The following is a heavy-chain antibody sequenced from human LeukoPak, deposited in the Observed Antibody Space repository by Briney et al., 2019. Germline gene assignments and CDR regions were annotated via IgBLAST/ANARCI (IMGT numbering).Heavy chain of an antibody. J-gene: IGHJ4*02. Sequence: GGSLRLSCGASGFPFSSYEMKWVRRAPGRGLEWVSYISSSGSNIYYTDSVKGRFTISRDNAKNSLYLQMNSLRAEDTAVYYCARMSVSSFDYWGQGTLVTVSS. V-gene: IGHV3-48*03. CDR2: ISSSGSNI. CDR3: ARMSVSSFDY. CDR1: GFPFSSYE.